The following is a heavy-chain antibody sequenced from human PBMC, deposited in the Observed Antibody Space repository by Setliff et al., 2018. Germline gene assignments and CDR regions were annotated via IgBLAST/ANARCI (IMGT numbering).Heavy chain of an antibody. J-gene: IGHJ4*02. CDR2: IKQDGSEK. V-gene: IGHV3-7*03. CDR3: ARPLGTYPATFDY. Sequence: GGSLRLSCAASGFTFNNYWMSWVRQAPGKGLEWVASIKQDGSEKFYVDSVKGRFTISRDNAKNSLYLQMNSLRAEDTAVYYCARPLGTYPATFDYWGQGTLVTVSS. CDR1: GFTFNNYW. D-gene: IGHD1-26*01.